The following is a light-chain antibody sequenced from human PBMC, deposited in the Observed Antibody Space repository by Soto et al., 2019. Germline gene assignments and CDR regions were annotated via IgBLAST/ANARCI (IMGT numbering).Light chain of an antibody. CDR3: QQYNSYSWT. CDR1: QSISSW. V-gene: IGKV1-5*03. Sequence: DIHMTQSASTLSASVGYRVTITCRASQSISSWLAWYQQKPGKAPKLLIYKASSLESGVPSRFSGSGSGTEFNLTISSLQTDDFATYYCQQYNSYSWTFGQGTKVDIK. CDR2: KAS. J-gene: IGKJ1*01.